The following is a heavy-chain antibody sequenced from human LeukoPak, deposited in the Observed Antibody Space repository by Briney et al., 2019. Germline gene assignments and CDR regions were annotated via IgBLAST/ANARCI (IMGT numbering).Heavy chain of an antibody. V-gene: IGHV4-59*01. J-gene: IGHJ4*02. Sequence: SETLSLTCTVSGGSISSYYWSWIRQPPGKGLEWIGYIYYSGSTNYNPSLKSRVTISVDTSKNQFSLKLSSVTAADTAVYYCAGSGSCYISDYWGQGTLVTVSS. CDR1: GGSISSYY. CDR3: AGSGSCYISDY. CDR2: IYYSGST. D-gene: IGHD1-26*01.